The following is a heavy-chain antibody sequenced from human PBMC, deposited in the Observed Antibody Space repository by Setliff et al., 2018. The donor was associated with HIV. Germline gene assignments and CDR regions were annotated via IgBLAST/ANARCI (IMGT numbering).Heavy chain of an antibody. Sequence: ASVKVSCKTSGGTFTTYAFSWVRQAPGQGLEWMGGMSTYSGNTDYAQNVQGRFTMTSDTSTTTAYMELRNLRSNDSAVYYCARAVKTTLGDLLSPYYYYMDLWGKGTTVTVSS. CDR2: MSTYSGNT. D-gene: IGHD3-16*01. CDR3: ARAVKTTLGDLLSPYYYYMDL. J-gene: IGHJ6*03. V-gene: IGHV1-18*01. CDR1: GGTFTTYA.